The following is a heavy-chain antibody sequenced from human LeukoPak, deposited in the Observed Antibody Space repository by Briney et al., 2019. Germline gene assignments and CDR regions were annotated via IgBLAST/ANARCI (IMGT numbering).Heavy chain of an antibody. J-gene: IGHJ2*01. CDR1: GFTFSSYA. CDR2: IRASGGTA. V-gene: IGHV3-23*01. CDR3: AKVWAHDGSGNPYWHFDL. D-gene: IGHD3-10*01. Sequence: GGTLRLSCSASGFTFSSYAMSWVRQAPGKGLEWVSAIRASGGTAYYADSVKGRFTISGDNSKNTLYLQMNSLRAEDTAVYYCAKVWAHDGSGNPYWHFDLWGRGTLVTVSS.